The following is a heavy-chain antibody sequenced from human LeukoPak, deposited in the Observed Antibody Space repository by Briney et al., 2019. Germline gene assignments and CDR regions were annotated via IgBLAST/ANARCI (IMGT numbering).Heavy chain of an antibody. CDR1: GYSFTSYW. CDR2: IYPGDSDT. J-gene: IGHJ4*02. D-gene: IGHD3-22*01. Sequence: GESLKISCQGSGYSFTSYWIAWVRQMPGKGLEWMGIIYPGDSDTRYSPSFQGQVTFSADKSISTAYLQWSSLRASDTAMYYCARTYYYDSSGYFAPPAYWGQGALVTVSS. CDR3: ARTYYYDSSGYFAPPAY. V-gene: IGHV5-51*01.